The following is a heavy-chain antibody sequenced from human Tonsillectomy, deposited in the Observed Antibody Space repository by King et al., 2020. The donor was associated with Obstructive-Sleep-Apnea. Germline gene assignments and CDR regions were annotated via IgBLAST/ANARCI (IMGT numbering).Heavy chain of an antibody. V-gene: IGHV2-5*02. J-gene: IGHJ5*02. D-gene: IGHD2-2*02. CDR3: AHRLYYNSFDP. CDR2: IYWDVDK. Sequence: QFTLKESGPTLVKPTQTLTLTCTVSGFSLSSNGVGVGWIRQPPGKALEWLALIYWDVDKRYSPSLKSRLTITKDTSKNQVVLTMTNMDPVDTATYFCAHRLYYNSFDPWGQGTLVTVSS. CDR1: GFSLSSNGVG.